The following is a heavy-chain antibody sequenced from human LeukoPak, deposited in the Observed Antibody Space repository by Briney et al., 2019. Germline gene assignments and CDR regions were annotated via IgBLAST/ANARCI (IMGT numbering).Heavy chain of an antibody. V-gene: IGHV4-59*08. CDR3: ARWNDSAWAFGN. J-gene: IGHJ4*02. D-gene: IGHD6-19*01. CDR1: GGSISSYS. CDR2: ISHSGTT. Sequence: SETLSLTCIVSGGSISSYSWNWIRQSPGKGLEWVGYISHSGTTSYNPSLKSRVTISVDTSKNQLSLKLTSVTAADTAVYYCARWNDSAWAFGNWGPGTLVTVSS.